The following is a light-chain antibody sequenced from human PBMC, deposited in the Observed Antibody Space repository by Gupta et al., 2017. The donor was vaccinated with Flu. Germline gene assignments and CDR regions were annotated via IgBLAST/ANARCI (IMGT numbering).Light chain of an antibody. Sequence: DIQMTQSPSTLSASVGDRVTIACRASQNIRSWLAWYQQKPGKAPKLLIYKASRSESGVPSRFSGTGSGTEFTLTISSRQPDDFATYYCQQYHDYYTFGQGTKLEIK. V-gene: IGKV1-5*03. J-gene: IGKJ2*01. CDR1: QNIRSW. CDR3: QQYHDYYT. CDR2: KAS.